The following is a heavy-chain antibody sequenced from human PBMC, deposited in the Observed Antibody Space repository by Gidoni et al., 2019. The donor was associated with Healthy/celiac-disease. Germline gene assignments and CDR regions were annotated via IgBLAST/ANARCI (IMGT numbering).Heavy chain of an antibody. CDR3: APRYCNGSLDG. V-gene: IGHV3-66*02. CDR1: GFTVGGNY. J-gene: IGHJ4*02. Sequence: EVQLVESGGGLVQPGGSLRLSCAASGFTVGGNYMSWFRQAPGKGLEWVSVIYSGGSTYDAVSVKSRFTISRDNSKNTLYLKMNTLRAEDTAVYYCAPRYCNGSLDGWGQGTLVTVSS. CDR2: IYSGGST. D-gene: IGHD1-26*01.